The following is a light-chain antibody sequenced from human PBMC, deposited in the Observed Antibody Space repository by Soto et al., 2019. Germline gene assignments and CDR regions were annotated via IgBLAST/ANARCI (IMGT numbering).Light chain of an antibody. V-gene: IGKV1-12*01. J-gene: IGKJ4*01. CDR1: QDISSW. Sequence: DIHMTQSPSSVSASVGDSVIITCRASQDISSWVAWYQQKPGKAPKLLISAASILESGVTRRFSGSGSGTDFTLIISSLQPEDFATYFCQQGDSFTFTFGGGTKVEIK. CDR3: QQGDSFTFT. CDR2: AAS.